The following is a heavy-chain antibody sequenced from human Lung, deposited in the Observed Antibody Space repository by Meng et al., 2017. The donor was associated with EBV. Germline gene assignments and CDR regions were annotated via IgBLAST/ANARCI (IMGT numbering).Heavy chain of an antibody. V-gene: IGHV4-59*06. J-gene: IGHJ5*02. CDR1: GVSISSSY. CDR3: ATTTVRGVNWIDP. Sequence: QVPLQESGPGLVKPSETLSLTCTVSGVSISSSYWSWTRQPAGKGLEWIGYIYYSGSTYYNPSLKSRVTISVDTSKNQFSLNLTFVTAADPAVYYCATTTVRGVNWIDPWGQGTLVTVSS. CDR2: IYYSGST. D-gene: IGHD3-10*01.